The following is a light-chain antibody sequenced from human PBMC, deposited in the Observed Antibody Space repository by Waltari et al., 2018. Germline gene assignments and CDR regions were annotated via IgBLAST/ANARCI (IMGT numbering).Light chain of an antibody. Sequence: EIMLTQSPGTLSLSPGERATLAGRTSQSIGRSLAWYQQKPGQAPRLLIYGASSRATDIPDRFSGSGSGTDFSLTINRLEPEDSALYYCQHYVRLPVTFGQGTKVEIK. CDR1: QSIGRS. CDR3: QHYVRLPVT. J-gene: IGKJ1*01. CDR2: GAS. V-gene: IGKV3-20*01.